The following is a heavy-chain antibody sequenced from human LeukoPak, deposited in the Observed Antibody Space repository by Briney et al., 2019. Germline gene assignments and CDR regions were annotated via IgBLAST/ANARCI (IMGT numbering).Heavy chain of an antibody. CDR3: ASDTVTYYYYGMDV. D-gene: IGHD4-17*01. Sequence: ASVKVSCKASGYTITGYYMHWVRQAPGQGLEWMGWINPNSGGTNYAQKFQGRVTMTRDTSISTAYMELSRLRSDDTAVYYCASDTVTYYYYGMDVWGQGTTVTVSS. CDR1: GYTITGYY. J-gene: IGHJ6*02. CDR2: INPNSGGT. V-gene: IGHV1-2*02.